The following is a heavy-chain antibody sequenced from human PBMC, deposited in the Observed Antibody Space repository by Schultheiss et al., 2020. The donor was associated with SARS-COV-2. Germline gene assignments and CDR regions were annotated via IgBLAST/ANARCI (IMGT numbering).Heavy chain of an antibody. CDR1: GGSVSSGSYY. V-gene: IGHV4-61*01. CDR2: IYYSGST. J-gene: IGHJ4*02. CDR3: ARGGGRVRYFDWLSPNYFDY. Sequence: SETLSLTCTVSGGSVSSGSYYWSWIRQPPGKGLEWIGYIYYSGSTNYNPSLKSRVTMSVDTSKNQFSLKLSSVTAADTAVYYCARGGGRVRYFDWLSPNYFDYWGQGTLVTVSS. D-gene: IGHD3-9*01.